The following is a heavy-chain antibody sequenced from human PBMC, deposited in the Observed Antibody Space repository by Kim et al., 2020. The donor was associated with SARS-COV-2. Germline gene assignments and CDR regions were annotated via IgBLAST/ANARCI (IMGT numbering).Heavy chain of an antibody. J-gene: IGHJ4*02. V-gene: IGHV3-33*01. Sequence: GGSLRLSCAASGFTFSSYGMHWVRQAPGKGLEWVAVIWYDGSNKYYADSVKGRFTISRDNSKNTLYLQMNSLRAEDTAVYYCARTGPGANYCGGDCYPFDYWGQGTLVTVSS. CDR1: GFTFSSYG. CDR3: ARTGPGANYCGGDCYPFDY. CDR2: IWYDGSNK. D-gene: IGHD2-21*02.